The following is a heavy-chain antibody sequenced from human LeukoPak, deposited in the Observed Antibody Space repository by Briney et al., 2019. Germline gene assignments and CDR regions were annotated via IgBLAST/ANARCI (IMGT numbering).Heavy chain of an antibody. D-gene: IGHD3-22*01. CDR2: IKSKTDGGTT. V-gene: IGHV3-15*01. CDR1: GFTFSNAW. Sequence: GGSLRLSCAVSGFTFSNAWMSWVRQAPGKGLEWVGRIKSKTDGGTTDYAAPVKGRFTISRDDSKNTLYLQMNSLKTEDTAVYYCTTLWYYYDSSGYYGFGDYWGQGTLVTVSS. J-gene: IGHJ4*02. CDR3: TTLWYYYDSSGYYGFGDY.